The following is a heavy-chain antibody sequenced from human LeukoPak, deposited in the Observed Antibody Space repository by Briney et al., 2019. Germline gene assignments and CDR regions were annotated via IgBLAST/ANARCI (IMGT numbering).Heavy chain of an antibody. Sequence: SETLSLTCTVSGGSIRSSSYYWGWIRQPPGKGLEWIGSVYSGGRTYYNPSLTSRVTVSADTSKNQFSLKLSSVTAADTAVYYCTREIGGTTVHYWGHGMLVTVSS. CDR2: VYSGGRT. J-gene: IGHJ4*01. CDR1: GGSIRSSSYY. V-gene: IGHV4-39*07. D-gene: IGHD1-7*01. CDR3: TREIGGTTVHY.